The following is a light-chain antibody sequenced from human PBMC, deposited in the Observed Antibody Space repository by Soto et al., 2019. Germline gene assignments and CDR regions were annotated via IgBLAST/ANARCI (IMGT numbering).Light chain of an antibody. V-gene: IGKV1-33*01. CDR2: DAS. Sequence: DIQMTQSPSSLSASVGDRVTITCQASQDISNYLNWYQQKPGKAPKLLIYDASNLETGVPSRFSGSGSGTDFTFTISRLQPEDIATYYCQQYDSLPYTFGQGTKLEIK. CDR3: QQYDSLPYT. J-gene: IGKJ2*01. CDR1: QDISNY.